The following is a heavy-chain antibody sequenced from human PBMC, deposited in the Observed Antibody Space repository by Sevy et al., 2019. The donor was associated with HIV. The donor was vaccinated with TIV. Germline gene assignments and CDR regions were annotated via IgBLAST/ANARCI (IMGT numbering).Heavy chain of an antibody. CDR1: GYSFTRYW. D-gene: IGHD3-10*01. J-gene: IGHJ4*02. V-gene: IGHV5-51*01. CDR3: ARALITMVRGVIIFGFDY. CDR2: IYPGDSDT. Sequence: GESLKISCKGSGYSFTRYWIGWVRQMPGKGLEWMGIIYPGDSDTRYSPSFQGQVTISADKSISTAYLQWSSLKASDTAMYYCARALITMVRGVIIFGFDYWGQGTLVTVSS.